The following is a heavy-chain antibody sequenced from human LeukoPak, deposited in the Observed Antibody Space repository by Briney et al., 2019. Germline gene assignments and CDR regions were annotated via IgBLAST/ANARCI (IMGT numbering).Heavy chain of an antibody. CDR2: IYTSGST. D-gene: IGHD2-2*01. V-gene: IGHV4-61*02. CDR3: ARASSSNYGGWYFHL. J-gene: IGHJ2*01. Sequence: PSETLSLTCTVSGGSISSGSYYWSWIRRPAGKGLEWIGRIYTSGSTNYNPSLKSRVTISVDTSKNQFSLKLSSVTAADTAVYYCARASSSNYGGWYFHLWGRGTLVTVSS. CDR1: GGSISSGSYY.